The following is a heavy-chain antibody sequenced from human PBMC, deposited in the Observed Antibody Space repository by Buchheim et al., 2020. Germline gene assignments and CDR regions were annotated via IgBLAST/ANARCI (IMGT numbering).Heavy chain of an antibody. Sequence: EVQLVESGGGLVQPGGSLRLSCAASGFTFSSYGLHWVRQPPGKGLVWVSRINTEWTSTDYADSVKGRFTISRDNNKNTLYLQMNSLRAEDTGVYYCARGYYNGMDVWGQGTT. CDR3: ARGYYNGMDV. J-gene: IGHJ6*02. CDR1: GFTFSSYG. V-gene: IGHV3-74*01. CDR2: INTEWTST.